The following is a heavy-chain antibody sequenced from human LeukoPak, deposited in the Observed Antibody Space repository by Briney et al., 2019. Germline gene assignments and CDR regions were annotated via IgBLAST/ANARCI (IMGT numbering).Heavy chain of an antibody. CDR1: GGSFSGYY. CDR3: ASSYGDLDY. V-gene: IGHV4-34*01. D-gene: IGHD4-17*01. J-gene: IGHJ4*02. Sequence: PETLSLTCAVYGGSFSGYYWSWIRQPPGKGLEWIGEINHSGSTNYNPSLKSRVTISVDTSKNQFSLKLSSVTAADTAVYYCASSYGDLDYWGQGTLVTVSS. CDR2: INHSGST.